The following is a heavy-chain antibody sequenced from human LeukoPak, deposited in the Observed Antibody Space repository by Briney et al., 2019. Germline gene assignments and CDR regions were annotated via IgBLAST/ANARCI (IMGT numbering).Heavy chain of an antibody. V-gene: IGHV3-33*08. CDR2: IWYDGSNK. CDR3: ARDRDTAIWSDAFDI. CDR1: GFTFSSYG. J-gene: IGHJ3*02. Sequence: GGSLRLSCAASGFTFSSYGMHWVRQAPGKGLEWVAVIWYDGSNKYYADSVKGRFTISRDNSKNTLYLQMNILRAEDTAVYYCARDRDTAIWSDAFDIWGQGTMVTVSS. D-gene: IGHD5-18*01.